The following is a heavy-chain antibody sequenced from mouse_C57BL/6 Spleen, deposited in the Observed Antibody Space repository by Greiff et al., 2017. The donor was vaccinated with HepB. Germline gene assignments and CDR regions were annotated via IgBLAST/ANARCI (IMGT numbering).Heavy chain of an antibody. Sequence: VQLQQSGAELVKPGASVKLSCKASGYTFTSYWMQWVKQRPGQGLEWIGEIDPSDSYTNYNQKFKGKATLTVDTSSSTAYMQLSSLTSEDSAVYYCARTGYDGSRGDYWGQGTTLTGSS. CDR3: ARTGYDGSRGDY. V-gene: IGHV1-50*01. CDR1: GYTFTSYW. CDR2: IDPSDSYT. D-gene: IGHD1-1*01. J-gene: IGHJ2*01.